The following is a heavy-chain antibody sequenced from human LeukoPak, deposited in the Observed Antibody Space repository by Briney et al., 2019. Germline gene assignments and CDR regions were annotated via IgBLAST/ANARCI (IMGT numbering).Heavy chain of an antibody. Sequence: GGSLRLSCAASGFTFSSYGMHWVRQAPGKGLEWVAVISYDGSNKSYVDSVKGRFTISRDNSKNTLYLQMNSLRAGDTAVYYCAKRGRLTYSSGWLDYWGQGTLVTVSS. CDR3: AKRGRLTYSSGWLDY. CDR2: ISYDGSNK. CDR1: GFTFSSYG. V-gene: IGHV3-30*18. D-gene: IGHD6-19*01. J-gene: IGHJ4*02.